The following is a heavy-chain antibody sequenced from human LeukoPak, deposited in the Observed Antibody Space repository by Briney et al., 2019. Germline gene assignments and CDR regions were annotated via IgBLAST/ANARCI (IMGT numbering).Heavy chain of an antibody. J-gene: IGHJ6*02. CDR2: ISSSSSYI. Sequence: GGSLRLSCAASGFTFSSYSMDWVRQAPGKGPEWVSSISSSSSYIYYADSVKGRFTISRDNARNSLYLQMNSLRAEDTAVYYCARDPGDGMDVWGQGTTVTVSS. V-gene: IGHV3-21*01. CDR1: GFTFSSYS. CDR3: ARDPGDGMDV.